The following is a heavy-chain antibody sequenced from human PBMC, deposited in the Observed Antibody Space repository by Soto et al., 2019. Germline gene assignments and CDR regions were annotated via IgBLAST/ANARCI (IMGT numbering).Heavy chain of an antibody. Sequence: GRSLRLSCAASGFTFSNAWMSWVRQAPGKGLEWVGRIKSKTDGGTTDYAAPVKGRFTISRDDSKNTLYLQMNSLKTEDTAAYECTKGYYELDDYWGQGTLVTVSS. D-gene: IGHD3-22*01. CDR1: GFTFSNAW. CDR3: TKGYYELDDY. J-gene: IGHJ4*02. CDR2: IKSKTDGGTT. V-gene: IGHV3-15*01.